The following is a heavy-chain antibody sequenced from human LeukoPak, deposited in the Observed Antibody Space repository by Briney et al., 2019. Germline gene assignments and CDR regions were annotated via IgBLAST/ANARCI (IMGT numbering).Heavy chain of an antibody. CDR3: ARADWNDGEIDY. Sequence: ASVKVSCKASGYTFTGYYMHWVRQAPGQGLEGMGWINPNSGGTNYAQKFQGRVTMTRDTSISTAYMELSRLRSDDTAVYYCARADWNDGEIDYWGQGTLVTVSS. CDR1: GYTFTGYY. CDR2: INPNSGGT. V-gene: IGHV1-2*02. D-gene: IGHD1-1*01. J-gene: IGHJ4*02.